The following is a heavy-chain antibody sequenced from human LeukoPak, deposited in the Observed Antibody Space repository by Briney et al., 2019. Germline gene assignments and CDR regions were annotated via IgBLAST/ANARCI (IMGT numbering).Heavy chain of an antibody. CDR3: ARDTGYSYGTPFDY. CDR1: SGSFSGYY. D-gene: IGHD5-18*01. V-gene: IGHV4-34*01. J-gene: IGHJ4*02. CDR2: INHSGST. Sequence: PSETLSLTCAVYSGSFSGYYWSWIRQPAGKGLEWIGEINHSGSTNYNPSLKSRVTISVDTSKNQFSLKLSSVTAADTAVYYCARDTGYSYGTPFDYWGQGTLVTVSS.